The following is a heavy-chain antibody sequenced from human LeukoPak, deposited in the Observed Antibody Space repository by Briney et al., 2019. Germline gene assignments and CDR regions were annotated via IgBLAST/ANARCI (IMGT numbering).Heavy chain of an antibody. CDR2: INHSGST. CDR3: ARGLVDTAMAPVGY. Sequence: SETLSLTCAVYGGSFSGYYWSWIRQPPGKGLEWIGEINHSGSTNYNPSLKSRVTISVDTSKNQFSLKLSSVTAADTAVYYCARGLVDTAMAPVGYWGQGTLVTVSS. CDR1: GGSFSGYY. J-gene: IGHJ4*02. V-gene: IGHV4-34*01. D-gene: IGHD5-18*01.